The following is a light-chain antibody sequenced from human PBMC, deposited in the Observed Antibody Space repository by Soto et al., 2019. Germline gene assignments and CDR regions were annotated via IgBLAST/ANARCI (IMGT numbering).Light chain of an antibody. CDR1: STDIGGFNY. Sequence: QSVLTQPASVSGSPGQSIIMSCTGTSTDIGGFNYVSWYRQYPGKAPRLMIYDVTNRPSGVSNRFSGSKSGSTASLSISGLQAADEATYYYSTSSASSTPLLFGGGTKVTVL. CDR2: DVT. CDR3: STSSASSTPLL. J-gene: IGLJ2*01. V-gene: IGLV2-14*01.